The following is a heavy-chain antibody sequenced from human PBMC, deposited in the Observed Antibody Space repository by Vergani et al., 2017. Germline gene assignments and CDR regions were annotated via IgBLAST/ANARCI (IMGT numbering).Heavy chain of an antibody. D-gene: IGHD6-13*01. CDR2: IIPIFGTA. Sequence: QVQLVQSGAEVKKPGSSVKVSCKASGGTFSSYAISWVRQAPGQGLEWMGGIIPIFGTANYAQTFQGRVTITADESTSTGYMELSSLRAEDTAVYYCAREGVGVAAAGTEAFDVWGQGTMVTVSS. J-gene: IGHJ3*01. CDR1: GGTFSSYA. CDR3: AREGVGVAAAGTEAFDV. V-gene: IGHV1-69*01.